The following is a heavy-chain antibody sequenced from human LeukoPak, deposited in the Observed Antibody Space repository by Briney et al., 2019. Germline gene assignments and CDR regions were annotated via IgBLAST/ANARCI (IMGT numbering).Heavy chain of an antibody. CDR1: GLTVSSSY. D-gene: IGHD5-18*01. CDR2: ISGSGGST. CDR3: AKDKGGYSYGPLDY. Sequence: GGSLRLSCAASGLTVSSSYMSWVRQAPGKGLEWVSAISGSGGSTYYADSVKGRFTISRDNSKNTLYLQMNSLRAEDTAVYYCAKDKGGYSYGPLDYWGQGTLVTVSS. V-gene: IGHV3-23*01. J-gene: IGHJ4*02.